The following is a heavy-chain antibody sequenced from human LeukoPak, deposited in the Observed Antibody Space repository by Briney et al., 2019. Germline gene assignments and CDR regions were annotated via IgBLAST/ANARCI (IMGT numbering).Heavy chain of an antibody. Sequence: SETLSLTCTVSGGSISSGGYYWSWIRQHPGKGLEWIGYIYYSGSTYYNPSLKSRVTISVDTSKNQFSLKLSSVTAADTAVYYCAREVHDASSGYYTGLYYFDYWGQGTLVTVSS. J-gene: IGHJ4*02. CDR1: GGSISSGGYY. D-gene: IGHD3-22*01. CDR2: IYYSGST. V-gene: IGHV4-31*03. CDR3: AREVHDASSGYYTGLYYFDY.